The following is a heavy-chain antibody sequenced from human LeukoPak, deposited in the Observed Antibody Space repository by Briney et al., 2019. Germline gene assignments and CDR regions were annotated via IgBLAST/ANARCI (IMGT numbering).Heavy chain of an antibody. V-gene: IGHV3-23*01. CDR3: AGVPYYYGSGSPPRY. CDR2: ISGSGGST. J-gene: IGHJ4*02. CDR1: GFTFSSYG. D-gene: IGHD3-10*01. Sequence: RPGGSLRLSCAASGFTFSSYGMSWVRQAPGKGLEWVSAISGSGGSTYYADSVKGRFTISRDNSKNTLYLQMNSLRAEDTAVYYCAGVPYYYGSGSPPRYWGQGTLVTVSA.